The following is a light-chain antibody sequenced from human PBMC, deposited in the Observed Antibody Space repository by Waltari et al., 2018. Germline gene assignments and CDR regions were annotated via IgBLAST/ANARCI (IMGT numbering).Light chain of an antibody. CDR3: QQYGSRWT. V-gene: IGKV1-5*03. Sequence: DIKMSQSPSTLSASLADRVTITPRASQSIVDSLAWYQQKPGKAPKLLVFKASTLERGVPSRFGGSGSGTEFTLTITSLQPDDVATYYCQQYGSRWTFGQGTKVEVK. CDR2: KAS. CDR1: QSIVDS. J-gene: IGKJ1*01.